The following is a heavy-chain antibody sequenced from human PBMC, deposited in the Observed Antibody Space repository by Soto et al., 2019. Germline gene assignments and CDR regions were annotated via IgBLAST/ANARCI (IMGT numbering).Heavy chain of an antibody. D-gene: IGHD2-21*02. V-gene: IGHV1-58*01. J-gene: IGHJ6*02. CDR2: IVVGSGNT. CDR1: GVTFTSSA. Sequence: GASVKVSCKASGVTFTSSAVQWVRQARGQRLEWIGWIVVGSGNTNYAQKFQERVTITRDMSTSTAYMELSSLRSEDTAVYYCAADGCGGDCYYYYYGMDVWGQGTTVTVSS. CDR3: AADGCGGDCYYYYYGMDV.